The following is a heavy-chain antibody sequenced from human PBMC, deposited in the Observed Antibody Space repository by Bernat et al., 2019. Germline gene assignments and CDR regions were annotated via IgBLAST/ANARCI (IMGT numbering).Heavy chain of an antibody. D-gene: IGHD3-22*01. Sequence: QLQLQESVPGLVKPSETLSLTCTVSGGSISSSSYYWGWIRQPPGKGLEWIGSIYYSGSTYYNPSLKSRVTISVDTSKNQFSLKLSSVTAADTAVYYCAGGVYYYDSSGYQYYFDYWGQRTLVTVSS. CDR1: GGSISSSSYY. V-gene: IGHV4-39*01. CDR3: AGGVYYYDSSGYQYYFDY. J-gene: IGHJ4*02. CDR2: IYYSGST.